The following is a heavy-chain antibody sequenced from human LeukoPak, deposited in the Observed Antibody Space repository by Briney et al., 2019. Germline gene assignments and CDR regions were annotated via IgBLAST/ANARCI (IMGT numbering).Heavy chain of an antibody. D-gene: IGHD2-15*01. J-gene: IGHJ4*02. Sequence: SETLSLTCTVSGGSISSYYWSWIRQPPGKGLEWIGYIYYSGSTNYNPSLKSRVTISVDTSKNQFSLKLSSVTAADTAVYYCASGLLPDYWGQGTLVTVSS. CDR1: GGSISSYY. CDR2: IYYSGST. CDR3: ASGLLPDY. V-gene: IGHV4-59*01.